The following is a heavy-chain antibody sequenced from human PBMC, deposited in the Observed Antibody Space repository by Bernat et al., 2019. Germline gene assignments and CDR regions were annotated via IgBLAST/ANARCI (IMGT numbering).Heavy chain of an antibody. J-gene: IGHJ6*02. V-gene: IGHV4-59*08. CDR1: GGSISSYY. Sequence: QVQLQQWGAGLVKPSETLSLTCTVSGGSISSYYWSWIRQPPGKGLEWIGYIYYSGSTNYNPSLKSRVTISVDTSKNQFSLKLSSVTAADTAVYYCARHGTVVTKWGMDVWGQGTTVTVSS. CDR2: IYYSGST. D-gene: IGHD4-23*01. CDR3: ARHGTVVTKWGMDV.